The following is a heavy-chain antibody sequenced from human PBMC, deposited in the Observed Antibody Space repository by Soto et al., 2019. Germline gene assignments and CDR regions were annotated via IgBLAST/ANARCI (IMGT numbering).Heavy chain of an antibody. CDR1: GFTFSSAS. D-gene: IGHD6-19*01. Sequence: EVQLVESGGGLVKPGGSLRLSCAASGFTFSSASMNWVRQAPGKGLEWVSSISSSSVSIYYADSVKGRFTISRDNSKNSLYLQMNSLRVEDTAVYYCVRGGGQRLIRMTYWGQGTLVTVSS. V-gene: IGHV3-21*02. CDR3: VRGGGQRLIRMTY. J-gene: IGHJ4*02. CDR2: ISSSSVSI.